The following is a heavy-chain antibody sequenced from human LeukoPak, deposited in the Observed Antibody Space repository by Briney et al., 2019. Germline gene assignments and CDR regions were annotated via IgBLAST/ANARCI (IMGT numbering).Heavy chain of an antibody. D-gene: IGHD6-13*01. CDR1: GGSISTYY. V-gene: IGHV4-59*08. CDR3: ARSAYSSSIDY. Sequence: PSETLSLTCTVSGGSISTYYWSWIRQPPGKGLEWIGNVYYSGSTNYNPSLRSRVTISVDTSKNQFSLKVSSVTAADTAVYYCARSAYSSSIDYWGQGTLVTVSS. J-gene: IGHJ4*02. CDR2: VYYSGST.